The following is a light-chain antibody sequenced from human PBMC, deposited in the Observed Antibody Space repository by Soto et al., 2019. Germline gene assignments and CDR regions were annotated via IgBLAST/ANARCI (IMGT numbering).Light chain of an antibody. CDR3: QQYWRSPYN. CDR1: QSVLFSSNNQNY. Sequence: DIVMTQSPDSLAVSLGERATINCKSSQSVLFSSNNQNYLAWYQHKAGQPPRLLIHWASTRESGVPDRFSGSGSGTDFTLTISSLQAEDVAVYYCQQYWRSPYNFGQGTKLEIK. CDR2: WAS. V-gene: IGKV4-1*01. J-gene: IGKJ2*01.